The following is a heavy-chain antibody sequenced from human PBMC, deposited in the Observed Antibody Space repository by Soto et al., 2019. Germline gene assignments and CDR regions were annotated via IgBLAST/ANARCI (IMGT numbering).Heavy chain of an antibody. CDR1: GFTFSNYW. CDR3: TRGASSWNGIDF. CDR2: INIDGSHR. D-gene: IGHD6-13*01. V-gene: IGHV3-74*01. Sequence: EVQLVESGGGLVQPGGSLRLSCAASGFTFSNYWMHWVRQAPGKGLEWVSRINIDGSHRDYADSVKGRFTISRDDAQNTLYVQMHGLRVEDTAVYYCTRGASSWNGIDFWGQGILVTVAS. J-gene: IGHJ4*02.